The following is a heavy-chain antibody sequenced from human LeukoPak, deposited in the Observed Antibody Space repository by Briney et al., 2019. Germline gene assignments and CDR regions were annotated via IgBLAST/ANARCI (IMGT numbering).Heavy chain of an antibody. V-gene: IGHV1-18*01. CDR2: ISAYNGNT. CDR3: ARDRRPTVTLFGGAFDI. J-gene: IGHJ3*02. Sequence: ASVKVSCKASGYTFTSYGISWVRQAPGQGLEWMGWISAYNGNTNYAQKLQGRVTMTTDTSTSTAYMELRSLRSDDTAVYYCARDRRPTVTLFGGAFDIWGQGTMVTVSS. CDR1: GYTFTSYG. D-gene: IGHD4-17*01.